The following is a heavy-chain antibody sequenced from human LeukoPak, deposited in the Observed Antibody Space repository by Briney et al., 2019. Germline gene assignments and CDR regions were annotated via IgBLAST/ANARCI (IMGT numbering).Heavy chain of an antibody. D-gene: IGHD6-13*01. CDR2: MSTSDSPI. J-gene: IGHJ4*02. V-gene: IGHV3-11*04. CDR3: ATREGYSRD. Sequence: GGSLRLSCAASGFTFSDYYMSWIRQAPGKGLEWVSYMSTSDSPIYYADSVKGRFTISRDNAKNSLYLQMNSLRAEDTAVYYCATREGYSRDWGQGTLVTVSS. CDR1: GFTFSDYY.